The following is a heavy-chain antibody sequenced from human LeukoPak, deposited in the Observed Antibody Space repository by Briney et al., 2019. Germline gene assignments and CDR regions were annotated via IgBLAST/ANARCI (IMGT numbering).Heavy chain of an antibody. CDR2: INPNSGGT. D-gene: IGHD2-2*01. J-gene: IGHJ5*02. V-gene: IGHV1-2*02. Sequence: ASVKVSCKASGYTFTGYYMHWVRQAPGQGLEWMGWINPNSGGTNYAQKFQGRVTMTRDTSISTAYMELSRLRSDDTAVYYCARDRRIVVVPAAIRSKPNWFDPWGQGTLVTVSS. CDR3: ARDRRIVVVPAAIRSKPNWFDP. CDR1: GYTFTGYY.